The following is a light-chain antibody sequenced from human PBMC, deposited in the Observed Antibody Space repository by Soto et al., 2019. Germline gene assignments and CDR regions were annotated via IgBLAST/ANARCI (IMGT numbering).Light chain of an antibody. CDR2: GAS. J-gene: IGKJ1*01. Sequence: QLTQSPSFLSASIGDRVTITCRASQGISTYLAWYQQKPWQAPKSLIYGASTLQSGVPSRFSGGGSGTEFTLTISSLQPEDFATYYCQELNSYPRTFGQGTKVEVK. V-gene: IGKV1-9*01. CDR1: QGISTY. CDR3: QELNSYPRT.